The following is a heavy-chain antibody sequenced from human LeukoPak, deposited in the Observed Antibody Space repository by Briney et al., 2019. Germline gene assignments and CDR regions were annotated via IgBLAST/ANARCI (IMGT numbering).Heavy chain of an antibody. D-gene: IGHD3-16*01. J-gene: IGHJ6*02. Sequence: PGQSLKISCEVFGYTFMNYWIGWVRQKPGKGLEWMGKIYPGDSDTTYSPSFQGRVTISVDTSIDTAYLQWSSVQASDTAMYYCARRGVADAYYGLDVWGQGTAVTVSS. CDR3: ARRGVADAYYGLDV. V-gene: IGHV5-51*01. CDR1: GYTFMNYW. CDR2: IYPGDSDT.